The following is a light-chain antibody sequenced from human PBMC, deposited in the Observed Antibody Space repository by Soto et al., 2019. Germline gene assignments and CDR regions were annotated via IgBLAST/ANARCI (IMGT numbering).Light chain of an antibody. CDR3: SSYTSSSTDVV. J-gene: IGLJ2*01. CDR2: QVT. V-gene: IGLV2-14*01. Sequence: QSALAQPASVSGSPGQSITISCTGTSSDVGVYNYVSWYQHRPGKAPQLMIFQVTNRPSGVSNRFSGGKSGNTASLTISGLQAEDEADYYCSSYTSSSTDVVFGGGTKLTVL. CDR1: SSDVGVYNY.